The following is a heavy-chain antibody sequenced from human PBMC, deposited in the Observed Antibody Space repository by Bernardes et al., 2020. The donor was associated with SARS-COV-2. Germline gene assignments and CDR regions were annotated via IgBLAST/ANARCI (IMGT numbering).Heavy chain of an antibody. Sequence: GGSLKISCKGSGYSFPTNWIGWVRQMPGKGLEWMGIIYPDDSETRYSPAFQGRVTISADKSTSATFLHWSNLEASDTATYFCARTNYDFWSDYYPGMDVWGQGTTVTVSS. CDR3: ARTNYDFWSDYYPGMDV. D-gene: IGHD3-3*01. V-gene: IGHV5-51*01. CDR1: GYSFPTNW. J-gene: IGHJ6*02. CDR2: IYPDDSET.